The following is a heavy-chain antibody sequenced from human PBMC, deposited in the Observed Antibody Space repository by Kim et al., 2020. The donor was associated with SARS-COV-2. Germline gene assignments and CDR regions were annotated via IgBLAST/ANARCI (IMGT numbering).Heavy chain of an antibody. V-gene: IGHV3-30*07. Sequence: VKGRFTISRDNSNTTLYLQMHSLRAEDTAMYYCARVQAALNPSSPSAAFDIWGQGTTVTVSS. J-gene: IGHJ3*02. D-gene: IGHD6-25*01. CDR3: ARVQAALNPSSPSAAFDI.